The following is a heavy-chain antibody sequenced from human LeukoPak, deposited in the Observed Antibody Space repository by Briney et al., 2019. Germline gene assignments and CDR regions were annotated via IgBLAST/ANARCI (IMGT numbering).Heavy chain of an antibody. CDR1: GFTFSSYW. Sequence: GGSLRLSCAASGFTFSSYWMSWVRQAPGKGLEWVANIKQDGSEKYYVDSVKGRFTISRDNAKNSLYLQMNSLRAEDTAVYYCAREGPRGNSQFDYWGQGTLVTVSS. V-gene: IGHV3-7*01. D-gene: IGHD2/OR15-2a*01. CDR3: AREGPRGNSQFDY. J-gene: IGHJ4*02. CDR2: IKQDGSEK.